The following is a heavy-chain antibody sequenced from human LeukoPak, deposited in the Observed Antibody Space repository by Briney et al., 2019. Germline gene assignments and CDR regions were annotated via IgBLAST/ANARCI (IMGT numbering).Heavy chain of an antibody. CDR3: ARDSYYYDSSGYYDWFDP. J-gene: IGHJ5*02. CDR2: ISYDGSNK. V-gene: IGHV3-30-3*01. Sequence: HPGGSLRLSCAASGFTFSSYAMHWVRQAPGKGLEWVAVISYDGSNKYYADSVKGRFTISRDNSKNTLYLQVNSLRAEDTAVYYCARDSYYYDSSGYYDWFDPWGQGTLVTVSS. D-gene: IGHD3-22*01. CDR1: GFTFSSYA.